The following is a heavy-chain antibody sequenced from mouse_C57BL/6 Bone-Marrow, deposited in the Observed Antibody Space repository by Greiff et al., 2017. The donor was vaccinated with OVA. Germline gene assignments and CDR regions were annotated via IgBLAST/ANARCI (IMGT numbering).Heavy chain of an antibody. CDR3: VRGWLYFDY. Sequence: EVKLMESGGGLVQPKGSLKLSCAASGFSFNTYAMNWVRQAPGKGLEWVARIRSKSNNYATYYADSVKDRFTISRDDSESMLYLQMNNLKTEDTAMYYCVRGWLYFDYWGQGTTLTVSS. V-gene: IGHV10-1*01. D-gene: IGHD1-1*02. J-gene: IGHJ2*01. CDR2: IRSKSNNYAT. CDR1: GFSFNTYA.